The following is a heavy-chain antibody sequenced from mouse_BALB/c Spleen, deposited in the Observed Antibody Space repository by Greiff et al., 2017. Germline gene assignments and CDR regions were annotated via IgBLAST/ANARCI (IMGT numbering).Heavy chain of an antibody. CDR2: IWAGGST. V-gene: IGHV2-9*02. CDR3: ARGTTVVDWYFDV. CDR1: GFSLTSYG. J-gene: IGHJ1*01. D-gene: IGHD1-1*01. Sequence: VQLQESGPGLVAPSQSLSITCTASGFSLTSYGVHWVRQPPGKGLEWLGVIWAGGSTNYNSALMSRLSISKDNSKSQVFLKMNSLQTDDTAMYYCARGTTVVDWYFDVWGAGTTVTVSS.